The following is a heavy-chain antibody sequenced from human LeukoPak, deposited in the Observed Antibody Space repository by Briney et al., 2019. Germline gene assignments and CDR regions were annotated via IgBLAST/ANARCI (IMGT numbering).Heavy chain of an antibody. CDR2: INHSGST. D-gene: IGHD3-10*01. CDR3: ARLTRVLLWFGELLSNFDY. V-gene: IGHV4-34*01. CDR1: GGSFSGFY. Sequence: SETLSLTCAVYGGSFSGFYWSWIRQPPGKGLEWIGEINHSGSTNYNPSLKSRVTISVDTSKNQFSLKLSSVTAADTAVYYCARLTRVLLWFGELLSNFDYWGQGTLVTVSS. J-gene: IGHJ4*02.